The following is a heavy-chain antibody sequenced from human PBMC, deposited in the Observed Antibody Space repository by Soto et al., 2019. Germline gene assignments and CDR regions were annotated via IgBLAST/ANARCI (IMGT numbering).Heavy chain of an antibody. J-gene: IGHJ6*03. V-gene: IGHV4-34*01. D-gene: IGHD3-3*01. CDR2: INHSGST. CDR3: ARGRFLEWLSYYYYYYMDV. CDR1: GGSFSGYY. Sequence: PSETLSLTCAVYGGSFSGYYWSWIRQPPGKGLEWIGEINHSGSTNYNPSLKSRVTISVDTSKNQFSLKLSSVTAADTAVYYCARGRFLEWLSYYYYYYMDVWGKGTTVTVSS.